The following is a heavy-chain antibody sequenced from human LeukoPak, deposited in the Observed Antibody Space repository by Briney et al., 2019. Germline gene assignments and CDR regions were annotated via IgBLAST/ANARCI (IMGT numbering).Heavy chain of an antibody. CDR1: GYSISSGYY. CDR3: ARLDLGKFDP. D-gene: IGHD3/OR15-3a*01. Sequence: SETLSLTCAVSGYSISSGYYWGWIRRPPGKGLEWIGSIYHSGSTYYNPSLKSRVTISVDTSKNQFSLKLSSVTAADTAVYYCARLDLGKFDPWGQGTLVTVSS. J-gene: IGHJ5*02. CDR2: IYHSGST. V-gene: IGHV4-38-2*01.